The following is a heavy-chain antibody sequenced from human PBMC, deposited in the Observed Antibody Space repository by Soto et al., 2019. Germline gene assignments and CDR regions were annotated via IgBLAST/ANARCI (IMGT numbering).Heavy chain of an antibody. D-gene: IGHD2-2*01. J-gene: IGHJ4*02. CDR1: GFAFSTSW. CDR3: XXXXTSFDS. CDR2: IWHDGSQK. V-gene: IGHV3-7*01. Sequence: EVQLVESGGTLVQPGGSLRLSCAASGFAFSTSWMSWVRQAPGKGLEWVANIWHDGSQKHYVGSVRGRFTISRDNAKXXXXXXXXXXXXXXXXXXXXXXXXTSFDSWGRGTLVTVSS.